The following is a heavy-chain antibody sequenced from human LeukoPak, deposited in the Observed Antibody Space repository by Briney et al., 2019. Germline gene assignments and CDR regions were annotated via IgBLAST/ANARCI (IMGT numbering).Heavy chain of an antibody. CDR1: GFTFSSYS. Sequence: PGGSLRLSCAASGFTFSSYSMNWVRQAPGKGLEWVSSISSSSSYIYYADSVKGRFTISRDNTKNSLYLQMNSLRAEDTAVYYCAREGFVVVPAAIQYFQHWGQGTLVTVSS. J-gene: IGHJ1*01. D-gene: IGHD2-2*01. CDR2: ISSSSSYI. V-gene: IGHV3-21*01. CDR3: AREGFVVVPAAIQYFQH.